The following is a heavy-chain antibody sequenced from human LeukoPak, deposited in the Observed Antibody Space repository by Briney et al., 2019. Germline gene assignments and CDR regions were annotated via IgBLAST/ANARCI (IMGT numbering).Heavy chain of an antibody. CDR3: ARIVGSWDPSGDYFDY. J-gene: IGHJ4*02. CDR1: GFTFSSYA. V-gene: IGHV3-30*04. CDR2: ISYDGSNK. Sequence: GGSLRLSCAASGFTFSSYAMHWVRQAPGKGLEWVAVISYDGSNKYYADSVKGRFTISRDNSKNTLYLQMNSLRAEDTAVYYCARIVGSWDPSGDYFDYWGQGTLVTVSS. D-gene: IGHD1-26*01.